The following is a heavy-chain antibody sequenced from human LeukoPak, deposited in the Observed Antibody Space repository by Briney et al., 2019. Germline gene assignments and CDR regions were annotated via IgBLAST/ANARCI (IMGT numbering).Heavy chain of an antibody. J-gene: IGHJ4*02. CDR2: ISHDGSNN. CDR3: AKNPDFYDSSGYYYFDY. CDR1: GFTFSRYG. Sequence: PGRSLRLSCAASGFTFSRYGIHWVRQAPGKGLEWVAAISHDGSNNYYADSVKGRFTISRDNSKNTLYLQMNSLRAEDTAVYYCAKNPDFYDSSGYYYFDYWGQGTLVTVSS. V-gene: IGHV3-30*18. D-gene: IGHD3-22*01.